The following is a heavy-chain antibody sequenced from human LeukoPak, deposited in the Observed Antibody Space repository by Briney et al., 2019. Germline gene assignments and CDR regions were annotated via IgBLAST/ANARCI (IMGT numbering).Heavy chain of an antibody. CDR1: GYSISSGYY. J-gene: IGHJ5*02. D-gene: IGHD2-2*01. Sequence: SETLSLTCAVSGYSISSGYYWGWIRQPPGKGLEWIGSIYHSGSTYYNPSLKSLVTISVDTSKNQFSLKLSSVTAADTAVYYCARVIGYCSSTSCYWFDPWGQGTLVTVSS. CDR2: IYHSGST. CDR3: ARVIGYCSSTSCYWFDP. V-gene: IGHV4-38-2*01.